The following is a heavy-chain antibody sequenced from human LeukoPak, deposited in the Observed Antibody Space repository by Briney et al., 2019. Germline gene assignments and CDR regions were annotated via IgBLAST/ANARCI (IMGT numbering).Heavy chain of an antibody. D-gene: IGHD3-10*01. V-gene: IGHV4-61*02. CDR2: IYTSGST. CDR3: ARDLGYGSGSPFFDY. Sequence: SETQCLTCTVSGGSISSGSYYWSWIRQPAGKGLEWIGRIYTSGSTNYNPFLKSRVTISVDTSKNQFSLKLSSVTAADTAVYYCARDLGYGSGSPFFDYWGQGTLVTVSS. CDR1: GGSISSGSYY. J-gene: IGHJ4*02.